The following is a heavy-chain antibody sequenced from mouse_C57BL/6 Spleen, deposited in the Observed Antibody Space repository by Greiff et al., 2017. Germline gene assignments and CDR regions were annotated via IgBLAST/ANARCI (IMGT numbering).Heavy chain of an antibody. V-gene: IGHV5-9-1*02. J-gene: IGHJ3*01. D-gene: IGHD4-1*02. CDR1: GFTFSSYA. CDR2: ISSGGDYI. Sequence: DVLLVESGEGLVKPGGSLKLSCAASGFTFSSYAMSWVRQTPEKRLEWVAYISSGGDYIYYADTVKGRVTISRYKARNTLYLQMSSRKSEDTARYYCTRVPTGTERGSWLAYWGQGTLGTVSA. CDR3: TRVPTGTERGSWLAY.